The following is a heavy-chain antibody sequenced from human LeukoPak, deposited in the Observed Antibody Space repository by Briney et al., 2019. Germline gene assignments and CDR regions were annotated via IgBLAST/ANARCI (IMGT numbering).Heavy chain of an antibody. J-gene: IGHJ4*02. CDR3: ARGTYSGTDYAWYYFDY. Sequence: GGSLRLSCAASGFTFSDYYMSWIRQAPGKGLEWVSYISSSGSTIYYADSVKGRFTISRDNAKNSLSLQMNSLRAEDTAVYYCARGTYSGTDYAWYYFDYWGQGPLVTVSS. CDR1: GFTFSDYY. V-gene: IGHV3-11*01. D-gene: IGHD1-26*01. CDR2: ISSSGSTI.